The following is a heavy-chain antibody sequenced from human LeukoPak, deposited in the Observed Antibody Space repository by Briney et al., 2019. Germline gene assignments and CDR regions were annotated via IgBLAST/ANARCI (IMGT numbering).Heavy chain of an antibody. J-gene: IGHJ4*02. D-gene: IGHD3/OR15-3a*01. Sequence: GGSLRLSCAASGFTFDDYAMHWVRQAPGKGLEWVSLISWDGGSTYYADSVKGRFTISRDNSKNSLYLQMNSLRAEDTAVYYCARRRDFIDYWGQGTLVTVSS. CDR2: ISWDGGST. V-gene: IGHV3-43D*03. CDR1: GFTFDDYA. CDR3: ARRRDFIDY.